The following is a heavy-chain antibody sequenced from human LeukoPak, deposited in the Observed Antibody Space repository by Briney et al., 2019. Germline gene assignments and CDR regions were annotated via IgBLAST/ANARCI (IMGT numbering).Heavy chain of an antibody. CDR3: AREGAMSGLAARPDYFDY. J-gene: IGHJ4*02. Sequence: PSETLSLTCTVSGGSISSSSYYWGWIRQPPGKGLEWIGSIYYSGSTYSNPPLKSRVTISVDTSKNQFSLKLSSVTAADTAVYYCAREGAMSGLAARPDYFDYWGQGTLVTVSS. CDR2: IYYSGST. D-gene: IGHD6-6*01. CDR1: GGSISSSSYY. V-gene: IGHV4-39*07.